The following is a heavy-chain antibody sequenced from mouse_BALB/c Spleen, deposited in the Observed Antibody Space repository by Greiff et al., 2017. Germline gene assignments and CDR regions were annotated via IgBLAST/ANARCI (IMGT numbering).Heavy chain of an antibody. CDR3: ARGIYDGYYWAMDY. Sequence: DVQLQESGAELVKPGASVKLSCTASGFNIKDTYMHWVKQRPEQGLEWIGRIDPANGNTKYDPKFQGKATITADTSSNTAYLQLSSLTSEDTAVYYCARGIYDGYYWAMDYWGQGTSVTVSS. D-gene: IGHD2-3*01. CDR1: GFNIKDTY. V-gene: IGHV14-3*02. J-gene: IGHJ4*01. CDR2: IDPANGNT.